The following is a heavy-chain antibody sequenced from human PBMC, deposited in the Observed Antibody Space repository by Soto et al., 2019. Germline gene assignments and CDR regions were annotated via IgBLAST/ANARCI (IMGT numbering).Heavy chain of an antibody. Sequence: ASVKVSCKASGYTFTSYGISWVRQAPGQGLEWMGWISAYTGNTNYAQKLQGRVTMTTDTSTSTAYMELSSLRSEDTAVYYCARVEAVAGPLNPAEYFQHWGQGTLVTVSS. V-gene: IGHV1-18*01. D-gene: IGHD6-19*01. J-gene: IGHJ1*01. CDR2: ISAYTGNT. CDR1: GYTFTSYG. CDR3: ARVEAVAGPLNPAEYFQH.